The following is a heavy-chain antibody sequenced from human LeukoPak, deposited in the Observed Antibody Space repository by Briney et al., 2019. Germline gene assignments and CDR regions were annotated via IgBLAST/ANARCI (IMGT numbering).Heavy chain of an antibody. V-gene: IGHV4-38-2*02. J-gene: IGHJ4*02. CDR3: ARDRVGATNLFYFDY. CDR1: GYSISSGYY. Sequence: SETLSLTCTVSGYSISSGYYWGWIRQPPGKGLEWIGSIYHSGSTYYNPSLKSRVTISVDTSKNQFSLKLSSVTAADTAVYYCARDRVGATNLFYFDYWGQGTLVTVSS. CDR2: IYHSGST. D-gene: IGHD1-26*01.